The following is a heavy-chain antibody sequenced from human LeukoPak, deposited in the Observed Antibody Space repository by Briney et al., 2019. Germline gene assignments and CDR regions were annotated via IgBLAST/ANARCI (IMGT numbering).Heavy chain of an antibody. D-gene: IGHD4-23*01. J-gene: IGHJ3*02. V-gene: IGHV4-61*08. CDR3: ASSYDYGGILHAFDI. CDR2: IYYSGST. CDR1: GGSISSGDYY. Sequence: SETLSLTCTVSGGSISSGDYYWSWIRQPPGKGLEWIGYIYYSGSTNYNPSLKSRVTISVDTSKNQFSLKLSSVTAADTAVYYCASSYDYGGILHAFDIWGQGTMVTVSS.